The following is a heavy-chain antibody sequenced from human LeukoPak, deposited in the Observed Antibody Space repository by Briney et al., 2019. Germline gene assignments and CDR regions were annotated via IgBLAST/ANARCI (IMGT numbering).Heavy chain of an antibody. D-gene: IGHD3-3*01. Sequence: GGSLRLSCAASGFSFSDHYMSWIRQAPGKGLEWVSYISGSGSTIYYAASVRGRFTISRDNAKNSLYLQMNSLRAEDTAIYYCAREGITIFGVANSNWYDPWGQGTLVTVSS. CDR1: GFSFSDHY. CDR2: ISGSGSTI. V-gene: IGHV3-11*01. CDR3: AREGITIFGVANSNWYDP. J-gene: IGHJ5*02.